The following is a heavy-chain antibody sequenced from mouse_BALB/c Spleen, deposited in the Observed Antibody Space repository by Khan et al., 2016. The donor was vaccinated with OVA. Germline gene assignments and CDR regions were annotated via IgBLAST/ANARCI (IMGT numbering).Heavy chain of an antibody. CDR2: INSDGYYT. V-gene: IGHV5-6*01. CDR1: GFTFSTYG. Sequence: EVMLVESGGDLVKPGGSLRLSCAASGFTFSTYGMSWVSQFPDKRLEWVANINSDGYYTYYPHTVKGRSTLSRNNDENNLYLQMSSLKSEDTAIYYCASHLTGSCAYWGQGTLVTVSA. D-gene: IGHD4-1*01. J-gene: IGHJ3*01. CDR3: ASHLTGSCAY.